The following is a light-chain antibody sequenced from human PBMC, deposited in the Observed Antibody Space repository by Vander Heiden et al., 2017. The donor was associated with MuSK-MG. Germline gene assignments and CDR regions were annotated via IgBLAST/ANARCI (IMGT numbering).Light chain of an antibody. J-gene: IGKJ2*01. CDR2: DAS. CDR3: QQDDNLPYT. V-gene: IGKV1-33*01. Sequence: DIQLTQSPSSLSASVGDRVTITCQASQDISNYLNWYQQKPGKAPKLLIYDASNFETGVPSRFSGRGPGTDFTFTISSLQPEDQATYYCQQDDNLPYTLGQGTKLEIK. CDR1: QDISNY.